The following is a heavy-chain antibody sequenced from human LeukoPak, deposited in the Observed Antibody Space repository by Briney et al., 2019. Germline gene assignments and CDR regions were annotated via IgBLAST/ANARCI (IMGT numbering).Heavy chain of an antibody. CDR3: ARAGYDSSGYYSY. V-gene: IGHV1-46*01. J-gene: IGHJ4*02. CDR1: GYIFTNYY. D-gene: IGHD3-22*01. Sequence: SVKVSCKASGYIFTNYYMHWVRQAPGQGLERMGIIKPSGGSTTYTQKFQGRVTMTRDTSTSTVYMEVSSLRSEDTAVYYCARAGYDSSGYYSYWGQGTLVTVSS. CDR2: IKPSGGST.